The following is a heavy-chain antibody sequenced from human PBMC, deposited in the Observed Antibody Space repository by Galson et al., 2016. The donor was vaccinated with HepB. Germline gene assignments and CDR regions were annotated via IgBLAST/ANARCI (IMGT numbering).Heavy chain of an antibody. D-gene: IGHD1-1*01. J-gene: IGHJ4*02. V-gene: IGHV3-66*01. CDR2: IHRGGGT. CDR3: ARAYQYTLDY. CDR1: GFTVSASS. Sequence: SLRLSCAASGFTVSASSMTWVRQAPGKGLERVSTIHRGGGTYYTYSVKGRFTIARDSSKNTLYLQMNSLRAEDTAVYFCARAYQYTLDYWGQGTLVTVSS.